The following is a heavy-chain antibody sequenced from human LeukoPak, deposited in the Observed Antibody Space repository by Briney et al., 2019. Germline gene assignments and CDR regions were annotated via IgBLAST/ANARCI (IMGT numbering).Heavy chain of an antibody. CDR1: GGSITSHY. V-gene: IGHV4-4*07. CDR3: TRGGVYQGSYFDS. Sequence: SETLSLTCTVSGGSITSHYWNWIRLPAGSGLECIGDIYARGRPNYHPSLESRVTMSLDTSKNQLSLKLNSLTATDTAIYYCTRGGVYQGSYFDSWGQGILVTVSS. D-gene: IGHD5/OR15-5a*01. J-gene: IGHJ4*02. CDR2: IYARGRP.